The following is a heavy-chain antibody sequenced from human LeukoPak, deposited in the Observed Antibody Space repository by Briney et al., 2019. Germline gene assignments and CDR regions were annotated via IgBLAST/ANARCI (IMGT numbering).Heavy chain of an antibody. CDR3: ARVGQWLVSPGPHFDY. D-gene: IGHD6-19*01. CDR2: IYHSGST. CDR1: GYSISSGYY. J-gene: IGHJ4*02. V-gene: IGHV4-38-2*02. Sequence: SETLSLTCTVSGYSISSGYYWGWIRQPPGKGLEWIGSIYHSGSTYYNPSLKSRVTISVDTSKNQFSLKLSSVTAADTAVYYCARVGQWLVSPGPHFDYWGQGTLVTVSS.